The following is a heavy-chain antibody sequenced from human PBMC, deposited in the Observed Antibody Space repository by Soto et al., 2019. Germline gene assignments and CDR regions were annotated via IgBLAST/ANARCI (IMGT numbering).Heavy chain of an antibody. D-gene: IGHD2-2*01. CDR3: AKGFCSSAKCYTYSYMDV. V-gene: IGHV3-9*01. CDR1: GFSFDEYA. Sequence: EVQLVESEGTLVQPGRSLRLSCAASGFSFDEYAMHWVRQVPGKGLEWVSGVSWNSGTVGYGDSVKGRFTISRDNDKNSLYLQMNSLRAEDTAMYYCAKGFCSSAKCYTYSYMDVWGKGTAVTVSS. CDR2: VSWNSGTV. J-gene: IGHJ6*03.